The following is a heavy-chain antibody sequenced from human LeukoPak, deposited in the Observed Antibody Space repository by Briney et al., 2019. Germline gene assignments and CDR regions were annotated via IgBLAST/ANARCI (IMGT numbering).Heavy chain of an antibody. J-gene: IGHJ5*02. Sequence: GGSLRLSCAASGFTFSSYWMHWVRQAPGKGLVWVSRINSDGSSTSYADSVKGRFTIYRDNAKNTLYLQMNSLRVEDTAVYYCAKSGGEGNWFDPWGQGTLVTVSS. CDR2: INSDGSST. CDR1: GFTFSSYW. CDR3: AKSGGEGNWFDP. V-gene: IGHV3-74*01. D-gene: IGHD3-10*01.